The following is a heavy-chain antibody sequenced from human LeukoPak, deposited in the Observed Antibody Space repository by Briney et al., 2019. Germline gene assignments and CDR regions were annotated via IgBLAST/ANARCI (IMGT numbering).Heavy chain of an antibody. J-gene: IGHJ5*02. CDR1: GHTLTELF. D-gene: IGHD2/OR15-2a*01. CDR3: TLQRISFLNYFDP. CDR2: FDPDDGET. Sequence: ASVKVSCKVSGHTLTELFMHWVRQAPGKGLEWLGGFDPDDGETIYAQKFQGRVTMTKDTSTHTGYMELSSLSSDDTAVYYCTLQRISFLNYFDPWGQGTLVTVSS. V-gene: IGHV1-24*01.